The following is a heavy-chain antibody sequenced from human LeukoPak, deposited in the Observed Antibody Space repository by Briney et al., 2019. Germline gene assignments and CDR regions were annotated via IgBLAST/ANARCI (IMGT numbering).Heavy chain of an antibody. D-gene: IGHD6-13*01. CDR1: GGSFSGYY. J-gene: IGHJ4*02. CDR3: ARLPGTNAY. CDR2: INHNGIT. Sequence: KPSETLSLTCAVYGGSFSGYYWSWIRQPPGKGLEWIGEINHNGITNYNPSLKSRVTISADTSKKQFSLRLSAVTVANTAIYYCARLPGTNAYWGQGTLVTVSS. V-gene: IGHV4-34*01.